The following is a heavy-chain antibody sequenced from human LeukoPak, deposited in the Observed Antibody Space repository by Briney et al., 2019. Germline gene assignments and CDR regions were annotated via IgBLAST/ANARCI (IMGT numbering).Heavy chain of an antibody. CDR2: ISAYNGNT. J-gene: IGHJ2*01. CDR3: ARGSTGNWYFDL. CDR1: GYTFTSYG. D-gene: IGHD2-2*01. Sequence: ASVKVSCKASGYTFTSYGISWVRQAPGQGLEWMGWISAYNGNTNYAQKFQGRVTMTRDTSISTAYMELSRLRSDDTAVYYCARGSTGNWYFDLWGRGTLVTVSS. V-gene: IGHV1-18*01.